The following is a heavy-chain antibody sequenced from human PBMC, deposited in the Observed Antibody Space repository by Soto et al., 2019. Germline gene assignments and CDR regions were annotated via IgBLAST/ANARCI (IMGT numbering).Heavy chain of an antibody. D-gene: IGHD3-9*01. CDR2: IYWDDDK. CDR1: GLSLSTSGVG. V-gene: IGHV2-5*02. Sequence: QITLKESGPTLVKPTQTLTLTCTFSGLSLSTSGVGVGWIRQPPGKALQWLALIYWDDDKRYSPSLKSRLTITKDTSKNQGVLTMTNMDPVDTATYYCAHRRDYDILTGDNWFDPWGQGTLVTVSS. CDR3: AHRRDYDILTGDNWFDP. J-gene: IGHJ5*02.